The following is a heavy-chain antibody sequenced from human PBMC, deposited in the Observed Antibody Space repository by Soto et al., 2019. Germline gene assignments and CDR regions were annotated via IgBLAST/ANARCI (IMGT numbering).Heavy chain of an antibody. CDR3: AHTVEWGEGRFDY. D-gene: IGHD3-10*01. CDR1: WFSLSSVGVG. V-gene: IGHV2-5*02. CDR2: IYWDDDK. J-gene: IGHJ4*02. Sequence: QITLKESGRTLVKPTQTLTLTCSFSWFSLSSVGVGVGWIRQPPGKALEWLALIYWDDDKRYSPSLKSSLTITKDTSKNQVVLTLTNSYPVDTATYYCAHTVEWGEGRFDYWGQGTLVTVSS.